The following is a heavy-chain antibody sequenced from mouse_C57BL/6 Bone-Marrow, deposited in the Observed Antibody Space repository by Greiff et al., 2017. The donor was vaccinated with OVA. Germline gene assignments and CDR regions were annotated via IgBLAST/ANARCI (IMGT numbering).Heavy chain of an antibody. J-gene: IGHJ2*01. CDR1: GFTFSSYG. Sequence: EVKLMESGGVLVKPGGSLKLSCAASGFTFSSYGMSWVRQTPDKRLEWVATISSGGSYTYSPDSVKGRFTLSRDNAKNTQYQQMSRLNSEDTALYYCARSSWLLRGGYFDYWGQGTTLTVSS. V-gene: IGHV5-6*01. CDR2: ISSGGSYT. D-gene: IGHD2-3*01. CDR3: ARSSWLLRGGYFDY.